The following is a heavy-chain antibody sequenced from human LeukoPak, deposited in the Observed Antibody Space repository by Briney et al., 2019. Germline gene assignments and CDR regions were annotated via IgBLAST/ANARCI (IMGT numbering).Heavy chain of an antibody. D-gene: IGHD3-10*01. Sequence: PGGSLRLSCAASGFTFSSYWMSWVRQAPGKGLEWVANIKQDGSEKYYVDSVKGRFTISRDNAKNSLYLQMNSLRAEDTAVYYCARGRGQLLWFGELLGSPAPWGQGTLVTVSS. CDR2: IKQDGSEK. V-gene: IGHV3-7*01. CDR3: ARGRGQLLWFGELLGSPAP. CDR1: GFTFSSYW. J-gene: IGHJ5*02.